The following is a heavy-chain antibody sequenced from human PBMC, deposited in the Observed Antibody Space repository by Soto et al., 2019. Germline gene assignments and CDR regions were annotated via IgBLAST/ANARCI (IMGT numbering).Heavy chain of an antibody. Sequence: PGESLKISCKGSGYSFTSYWISWVRQMPGKGLEWMGRIDPSDSYTNYSPSFQGHVTISADKSISTAYLQWSSLKASDTAMYYCAFGNYYYYGMDVWGQGTTVTVSS. CDR1: GYSFTSYW. J-gene: IGHJ6*02. CDR2: IDPSDSYT. CDR3: AFGNYYYYGMDV. V-gene: IGHV5-10-1*01. D-gene: IGHD3-3*01.